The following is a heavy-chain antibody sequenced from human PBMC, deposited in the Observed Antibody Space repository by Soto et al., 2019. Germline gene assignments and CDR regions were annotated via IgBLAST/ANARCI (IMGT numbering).Heavy chain of an antibody. V-gene: IGHV3-15*07. Sequence: EVQLVESGGGLVKPGGSLRLSCAASGFTFDNTWMTWVRQAPGEGLEWVGRIKGKSDGGTVEYAEPVKGRFTISRADSENTLYLEMNSLKTEDTAVYYCATYYVRGNYRHFDHWGQGTLVTVSS. D-gene: IGHD3-16*02. CDR2: IKGKSDGGTV. J-gene: IGHJ4*02. CDR3: ATYYVRGNYRHFDH. CDR1: GFTFDNTW.